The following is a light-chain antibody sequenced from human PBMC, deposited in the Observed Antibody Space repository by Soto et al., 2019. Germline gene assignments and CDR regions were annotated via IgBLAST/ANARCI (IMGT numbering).Light chain of an antibody. Sequence: DIQMTQSPSTLSASVGDRVTINCRASQSISSLLAWYQHKPGNAPKFLIYKASSLQSGVPARCSGSGSGTECTLTLTSLPPDDFKTYSGHQYYRLPRPFGQGTKGEAK. CDR3: HQYYRLPRP. CDR1: QSISSL. V-gene: IGKV1-5*03. J-gene: IGKJ1*01. CDR2: KAS.